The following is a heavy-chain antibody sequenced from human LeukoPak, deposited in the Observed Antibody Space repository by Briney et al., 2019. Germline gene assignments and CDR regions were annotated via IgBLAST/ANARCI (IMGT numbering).Heavy chain of an antibody. Sequence: GGSLRLSCAASGFTDRSNHMTWVRQAPGKGLAWVSIYYRATTRYYADAVKGRVTVSLDNSKNTLDLEMNSLRPEDTAIYYCGGDYGGSYRFSDSWGQGALVTVSS. D-gene: IGHD1-26*01. J-gene: IGHJ4*02. CDR1: GFTDRSNH. CDR3: GGDYGGSYRFSDS. V-gene: IGHV3-66*02. CDR2: YYRATTR.